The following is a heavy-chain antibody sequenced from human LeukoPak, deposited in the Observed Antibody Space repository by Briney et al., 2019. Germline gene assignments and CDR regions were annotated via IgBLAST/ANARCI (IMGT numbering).Heavy chain of an antibody. CDR2: INPGDGTT. CDR1: GYTFTNDY. J-gene: IGHJ4*02. CDR3: SKVGQLVFDY. D-gene: IGHD6-6*01. V-gene: IGHV1-46*03. Sequence: ASVKVSCKTSGYTFTNDYMHWVRQAPGQGLEWMGVINPGDGTTKYAQKFQGGVTMTRDTSTSTLYMELSSLRSEDTAMYYCSKVGQLVFDYWGQGTLVTVSS.